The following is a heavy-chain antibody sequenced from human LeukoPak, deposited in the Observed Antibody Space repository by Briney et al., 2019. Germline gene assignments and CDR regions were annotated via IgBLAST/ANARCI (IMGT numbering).Heavy chain of an antibody. CDR3: ARDEQYYDILTGYYEGPSYYGMDV. CDR2: IKQDGSEK. D-gene: IGHD3-9*01. CDR1: GFTFSSYW. Sequence: GGSLRLSCAASGFTFSSYWMSWVRQAPGKGLEWVANIKQDGSEKYYVDSVKGRFTISRDNAKNSLYLQMNSLRAEDTAVYYCARDEQYYDILTGYYEGPSYYGMDVWGQGTTVTVSS. V-gene: IGHV3-7*01. J-gene: IGHJ6*02.